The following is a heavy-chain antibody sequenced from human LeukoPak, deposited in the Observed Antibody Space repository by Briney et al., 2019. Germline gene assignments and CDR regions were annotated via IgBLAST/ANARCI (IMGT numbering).Heavy chain of an antibody. V-gene: IGHV4-59*01. J-gene: IGHJ4*02. CDR2: IYYSGST. CDR1: GGSISSYY. CDR3: ARGRYVLVVE. D-gene: IGHD3-22*01. Sequence: SETLSLTCTVSGGSISSYYWSWIRQPPGKGLEWIGYIYYSGSTNYNPSLKSRVTISVDTSKNQFSLKLSSVTAADTAVYYCARGRYVLVVEWGQGTLVTVSS.